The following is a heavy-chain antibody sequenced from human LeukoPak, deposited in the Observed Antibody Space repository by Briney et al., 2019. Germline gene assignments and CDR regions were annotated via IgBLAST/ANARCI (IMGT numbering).Heavy chain of an antibody. CDR2: INHSGST. Sequence: SQTLSLTCTVSGASISSGSYYWSWIRQPPGKGLEWIGEINHSGSTNYNPSLKSRVTISVDTSKNQFSLKLSSVTAADTAVYYCAREGYWGXGTXVTVSS. V-gene: IGHV4-39*07. CDR1: GASISSGSYY. CDR3: AREGY. J-gene: IGHJ4*02.